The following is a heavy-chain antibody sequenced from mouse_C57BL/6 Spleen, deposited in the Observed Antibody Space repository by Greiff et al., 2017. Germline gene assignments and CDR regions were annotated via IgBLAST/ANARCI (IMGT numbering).Heavy chain of an antibody. V-gene: IGHV1-80*01. J-gene: IGHJ1*03. D-gene: IGHD4-1*02. CDR3: ARSTGWYFDV. Sequence: QVQLKESGAELVKPGASVKISCKASGYAFSSYWMNWVKQRPGTGLEWIGQIYPGDGDTNYNGKFKGKATLTADKSSSTAYMQLSSLTSEDSAVYFCARSTGWYFDVWGTGTTVTVSS. CDR1: GYAFSSYW. CDR2: IYPGDGDT.